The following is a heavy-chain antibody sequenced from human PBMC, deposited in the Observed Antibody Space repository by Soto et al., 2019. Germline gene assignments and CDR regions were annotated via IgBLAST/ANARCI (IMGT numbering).Heavy chain of an antibody. J-gene: IGHJ6*03. CDR1: GYTFTSYG. D-gene: IGHD4-4*01. V-gene: IGHV1-18*01. CDR3: ARGTTVTTTPSYYYMDV. CDR2: ISGHNGNT. Sequence: ASVKVSCKASGYTFTSYGISWVRQAPGQGLEWMGWISGHNGNTNYAQKLRGRVTMTTDTSTSTAYMDLRSLRSDDTAVYYCARGTTVTTTPSYYYMDVWGKGTTVTV.